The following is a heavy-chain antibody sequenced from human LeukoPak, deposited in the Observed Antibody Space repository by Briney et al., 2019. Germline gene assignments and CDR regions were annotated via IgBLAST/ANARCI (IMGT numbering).Heavy chain of an antibody. D-gene: IGHD3-3*01. Sequence: ASVKVFCKASGYTFTGYYMHWVRQATGQGLEWMGWMNPNSGNTGYAQKFQGRVTVTEDTSTDTAYMELRSLTSDDTALYYCATDLDFFLSWGQGTLVTVSS. CDR3: ATDLDFFLS. V-gene: IGHV1-8*02. J-gene: IGHJ5*02. CDR2: MNPNSGNT. CDR1: GYTFTGYY.